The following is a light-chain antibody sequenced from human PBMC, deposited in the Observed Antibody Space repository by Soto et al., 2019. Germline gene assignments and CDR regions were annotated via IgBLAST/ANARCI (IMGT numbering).Light chain of an antibody. CDR1: QSVSSY. CDR3: QQRSNWPPYT. V-gene: IGKV3-11*01. J-gene: IGKJ2*01. Sequence: EIVLTQSPATLSLSPGERATLSCRASQSVSSYLAWYQQKPGQAPRLLIYDASNRATGIPARFSRSGSGTDFPLTISTLEPEDFAVYYCQQRSNWPPYTFGQGTKLEIK. CDR2: DAS.